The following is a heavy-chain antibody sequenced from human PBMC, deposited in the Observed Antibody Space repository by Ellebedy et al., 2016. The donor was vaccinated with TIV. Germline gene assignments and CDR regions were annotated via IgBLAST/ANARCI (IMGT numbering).Heavy chain of an antibody. D-gene: IGHD2-2*01. Sequence: ASVKVSCKASGYTFTGYYMHWVRQAPGQGLEWIGWINPNSGGTNYAQKFQGRVTLTRDTSISTAYMELSRLRSDDTAVYYCARDPCTSTSCPWSDPWGQGTLVTVSS. CDR2: INPNSGGT. J-gene: IGHJ5*02. CDR1: GYTFTGYY. CDR3: ARDPCTSTSCPWSDP. V-gene: IGHV1-2*02.